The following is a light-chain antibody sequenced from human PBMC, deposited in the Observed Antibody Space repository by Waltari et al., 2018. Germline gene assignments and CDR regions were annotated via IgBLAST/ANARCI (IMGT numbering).Light chain of an antibody. CDR3: NSRDSNNNHLI. CDR2: GQN. Sequence: SSELTQDPTVSAASAQTVTIPCPGDSSRTFFATWYQQKPGQATGLVIYGQNNRPSVIPDRFSGAISGNTAALTITGAQAEDEADYYCNSRDSNNNHLIFGGGTKLTV. V-gene: IGLV3-19*01. CDR1: SSRTFF. J-gene: IGLJ2*01.